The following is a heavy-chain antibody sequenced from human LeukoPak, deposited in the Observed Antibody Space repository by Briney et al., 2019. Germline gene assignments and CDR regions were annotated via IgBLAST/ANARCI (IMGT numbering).Heavy chain of an antibody. D-gene: IGHD6-13*01. V-gene: IGHV3-48*03. CDR1: GFTFSSYE. CDR2: ISSSGSTI. J-gene: IGHJ4*02. CDR3: ARSVRIAAAGTGDY. Sequence: GGSLRHSCAASGFTFSSYEMNWVRQAPGKGLEWVSYISSSGSTIYYADSVKGRFTISRDNAKNSLYLQMNSLRAEDTAVYYCARSVRIAAAGTGDYWGQGTLVTVSS.